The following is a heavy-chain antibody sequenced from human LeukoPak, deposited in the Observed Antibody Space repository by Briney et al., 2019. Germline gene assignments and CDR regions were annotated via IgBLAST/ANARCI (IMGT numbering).Heavy chain of an antibody. CDR2: TYYRSKCYN. CDR3: ARTLDCSGGSCYASLGYYYYMDV. J-gene: IGHJ6*03. CDR1: GDSVSSNSAA. Sequence: PSQTLSLTCAISGDSVSSNSAAWNWIRRSPARGLEWLGRTYYRSKCYNDYAVSVKSRITINPDTSKNQLSLQLKSVTTEDTAVYYCARTLDCSGGSCYASLGYYYYMDVWGKGTTVTVSS. V-gene: IGHV6-1*01. D-gene: IGHD2-15*01.